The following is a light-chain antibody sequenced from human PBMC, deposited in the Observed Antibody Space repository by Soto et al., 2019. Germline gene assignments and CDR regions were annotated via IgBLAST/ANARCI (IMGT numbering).Light chain of an antibody. CDR3: QQYAAAPLT. CDR1: QTAGGDY. J-gene: IGKJ4*01. Sequence: EIVLPQSPGPLSSSPGERATLSCRASQTAGGDYLAWYKHKPGQPPRLLIDDASRRATGIPDRFNGDGSGTDFALTITRLEPEDLAVYYCQQYAAAPLTFGGGTTVES. V-gene: IGKV3-20*01. CDR2: DAS.